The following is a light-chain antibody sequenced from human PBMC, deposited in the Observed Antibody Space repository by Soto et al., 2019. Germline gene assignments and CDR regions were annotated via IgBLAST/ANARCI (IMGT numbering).Light chain of an antibody. CDR3: QQDYNLPWT. V-gene: IGKV3D-7*01. CDR1: QSVISSY. Sequence: EIVMTQSPSTLSLSPGERATLSCRASQSVISSYLSWYQQKPGQAPRLLIYGASTRATGIPARFSGSGSGTDFTLTINSLQPEDFAVYYCQQDYNLPWTFGQGTKVEIK. J-gene: IGKJ1*01. CDR2: GAS.